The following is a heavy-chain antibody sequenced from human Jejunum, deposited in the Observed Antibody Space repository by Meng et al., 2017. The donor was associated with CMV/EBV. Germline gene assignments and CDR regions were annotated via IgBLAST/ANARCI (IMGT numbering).Heavy chain of an antibody. J-gene: IGHJ4*02. D-gene: IGHD1-20*01. Sequence: CKASGYPFTNFYIHWVRQAPGQGPGWMGWINPKNGGTNYALDFLGKVTMTTDSFMSTVYMELSGLRSDDTALYYCARYGRVTGTDSWGQGTPVTVSS. V-gene: IGHV1-2*02. CDR1: GYPFTNFY. CDR2: INPKNGGT. CDR3: ARYGRVTGTDS.